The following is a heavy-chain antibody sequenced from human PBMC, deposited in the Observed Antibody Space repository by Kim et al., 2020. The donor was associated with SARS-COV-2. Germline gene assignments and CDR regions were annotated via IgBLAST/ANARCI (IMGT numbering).Heavy chain of an antibody. Sequence: SETLSLTCTVSGGSISSYYWSWIRQPPGKGLEWIGYIYYSGSTNYNPSLKSRVTISVDTSKNQFSLKLSSVTAADTAVYYCAAHSGSYFGPLDYWGQGTLVTVSS. CDR2: IYYSGST. CDR1: GGSISSYY. V-gene: IGHV4-59*13. CDR3: AAHSGSYFGPLDY. J-gene: IGHJ4*02. D-gene: IGHD1-26*01.